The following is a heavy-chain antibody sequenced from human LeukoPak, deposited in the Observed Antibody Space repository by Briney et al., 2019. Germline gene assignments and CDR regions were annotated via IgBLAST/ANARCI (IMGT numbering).Heavy chain of an antibody. CDR3: HGWQQLAHFDY. J-gene: IGHJ4*02. V-gene: IGHV4-61*01. CDR1: GGSVSSGSYY. Sequence: SEALSLTCTVSGGSVSSGSYYWSWIRQPPGKGLEWIGYIYYSGSTNYNPSLKSRVTISVDTSKNQFSLKLSSVTAADTAVYYCHGWQQLAHFDYWGQGTLVTVSS. D-gene: IGHD6-13*01. CDR2: IYYSGST.